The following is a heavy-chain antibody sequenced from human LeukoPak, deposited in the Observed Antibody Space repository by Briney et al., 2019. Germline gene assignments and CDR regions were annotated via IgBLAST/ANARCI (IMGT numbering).Heavy chain of an antibody. CDR2: INPNSGGT. Sequence: EASVKVSCKASGYTFTGYYMHWVRQAPGQGLEWMGWINPNSGGTNYAQKFQGRVTMIRDTSISTAYMELSRLRSDDTAVYYCGGGSGILLIGPNWVDPWGQGTLVTVSS. CDR3: GGGSGILLIGPNWVDP. CDR1: GYTFTGYY. J-gene: IGHJ5*02. D-gene: IGHD3-10*01. V-gene: IGHV1-2*02.